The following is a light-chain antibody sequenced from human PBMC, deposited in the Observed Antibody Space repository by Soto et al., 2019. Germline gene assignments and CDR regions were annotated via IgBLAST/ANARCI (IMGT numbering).Light chain of an antibody. J-gene: IGKJ1*01. CDR3: QESFFTLGT. CDR1: QSISSW. V-gene: IGKV1-5*01. CDR2: AAS. Sequence: DIQMNQSPSTLSASIGDRVTITCRASQSISSWLAWYQQKPGKAPKLLIYAASSLQSGVPSRFSGSGSGTEFTLTINNLQREDFATYYCQESFFTLGTFGRGTKVDI.